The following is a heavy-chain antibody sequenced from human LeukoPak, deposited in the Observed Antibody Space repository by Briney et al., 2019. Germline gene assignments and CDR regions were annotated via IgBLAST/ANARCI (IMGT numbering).Heavy chain of an antibody. V-gene: IGHV1-2*02. D-gene: IGHD3-22*01. Sequence: ASVKVSCKASGYTFTDYYMHWVRQAPGQGLEWMGWINPNSGGTNYAQKFQGRVTMTRDTSINTAYMDLSRLNSGDTAVYYCAKGPKYYDSSGYRLEYWGQGTLVTVSS. J-gene: IGHJ4*02. CDR1: GYTFTDYY. CDR3: AKGPKYYDSSGYRLEY. CDR2: INPNSGGT.